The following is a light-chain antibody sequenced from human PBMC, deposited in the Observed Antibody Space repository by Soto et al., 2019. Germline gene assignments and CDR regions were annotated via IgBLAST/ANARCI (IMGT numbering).Light chain of an antibody. V-gene: IGLV2-14*03. CDR3: SSYTSSSTYV. CDR1: SSDIGGYNY. Sequence: QSALTQPASVSGSPGQSIAISCTGTSSDIGGYNYVSWYQQHLDKAPKLMIYDVNYRPSGVSNRFSGSKSGNTASLTISGLQAEDEADYYCSSYTSSSTYVFGTGTKLTVL. CDR2: DVN. J-gene: IGLJ1*01.